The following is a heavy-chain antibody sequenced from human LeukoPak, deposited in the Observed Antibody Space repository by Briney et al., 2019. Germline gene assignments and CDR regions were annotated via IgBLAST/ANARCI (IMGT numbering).Heavy chain of an antibody. V-gene: IGHV4-34*01. J-gene: IGHJ4*02. CDR3: ARGVFSGWHTDY. CDR1: GGSFSGYY. D-gene: IGHD6-19*01. Sequence: SETLSLTCAVYGGSFSGYYWSWIRQPPGKGLEWIGEINHSGSTNYNPSLKSRVTISVDTSKNQFSLKLSSVTAADAAVYYCARGVFSGWHTDYWGQGTLVTVSS. CDR2: INHSGST.